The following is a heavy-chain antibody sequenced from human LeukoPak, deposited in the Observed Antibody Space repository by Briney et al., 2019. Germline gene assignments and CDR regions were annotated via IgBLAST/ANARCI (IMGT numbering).Heavy chain of an antibody. CDR1: GFTFDDYA. Sequence: GGSLRLSCAASGFTFDDYAMHWVRQAPGKGLEWVSGISWNSGSIGYADSVKGRFTISRDNAKNSLYLQMNSLRDEDTAVYYCARDPYSGNYGDYYYYYMDVWGKGATVTISS. J-gene: IGHJ6*03. V-gene: IGHV3-9*01. CDR2: ISWNSGSI. CDR3: ARDPYSGNYGDYYYYYMDV. D-gene: IGHD1-26*01.